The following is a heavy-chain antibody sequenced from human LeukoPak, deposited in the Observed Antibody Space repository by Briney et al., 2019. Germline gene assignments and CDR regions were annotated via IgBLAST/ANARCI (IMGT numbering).Heavy chain of an antibody. CDR1: GFTFSSYW. D-gene: IGHD6-13*01. J-gene: IGHJ6*02. CDR2: MKQDESEK. V-gene: IGHV3-7*05. CDR3: ARDPYSSSWSYGMDV. Sequence: GGSLRLSCIASGFTFSSYWMSWVRQTPEKGLQWVANMKQDESEKVYVDSVNGRFTISRDNAKSSLYLQMNSLRAEDTAVYYCARDPYSSSWSYGMDVWGQGTTVTVSS.